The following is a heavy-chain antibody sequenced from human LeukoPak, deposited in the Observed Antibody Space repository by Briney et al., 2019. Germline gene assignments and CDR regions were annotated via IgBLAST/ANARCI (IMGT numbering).Heavy chain of an antibody. D-gene: IGHD2-15*01. CDR2: IYYSGST. Sequence: PSETLSLTCTVSGGSISSSYWSWIGQPPGKGLEWIGYIYYSGSTNYNPSLKSRVTISVDTSKKQLSLKLNSVTAADTAVYYCARGIGGLPQGLLYWYFDLWGRGTLVTVSS. CDR3: ARGIGGLPQGLLYWYFDL. J-gene: IGHJ2*01. V-gene: IGHV4-59*01. CDR1: GGSISSSY.